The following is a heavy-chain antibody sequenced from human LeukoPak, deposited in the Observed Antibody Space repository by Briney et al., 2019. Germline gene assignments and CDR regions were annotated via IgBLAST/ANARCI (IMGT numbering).Heavy chain of an antibody. D-gene: IGHD4-17*01. Sequence: GGSLRLSCATSGFAFSTQGMHWVRQAPGKGLEWVAAIWHDGNNKYYVDSVKGRFTISRDNSKNTVYLQMNSLRPEDTAMYYCAKDLYGDWGQGTLVTVSS. CDR3: AKDLYGD. V-gene: IGHV3-30*02. CDR2: IWHDGNNK. CDR1: GFAFSTQG. J-gene: IGHJ4*02.